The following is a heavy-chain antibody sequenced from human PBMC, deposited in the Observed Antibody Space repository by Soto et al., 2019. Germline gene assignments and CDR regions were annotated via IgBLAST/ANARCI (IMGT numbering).Heavy chain of an antibody. J-gene: IGHJ4*02. V-gene: IGHV3-48*01. CDR2: ISSSSSTI. D-gene: IGHD3-3*01. CDR3: ASAEAITIFGVVIADDY. Sequence: GGSLRLSCAASGFTFSSYSMNWVRQAPGKGLEWVSYISSSSSTIYYADSVKGRFTISRDNAKNSLYLQMNSLRAEDTAVYYCASAEAITIFGVVIADDYWGQGTLVTVSS. CDR1: GFTFSSYS.